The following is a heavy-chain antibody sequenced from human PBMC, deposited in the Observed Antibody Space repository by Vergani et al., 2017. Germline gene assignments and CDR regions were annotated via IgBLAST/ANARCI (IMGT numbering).Heavy chain of an antibody. CDR1: GGTFSSYA. CDR2: IIPIFGTA. Sequence: QVQLVQSGAAVKKPGASVKVSCKASGGTFSSYAISWVRQAPGQGLEWMGGIIPIFGTANYAQKFQGRVTITADESTGTAYMELSSLRSEDTAVYYCARGSLSRITICGVVIKRVWFDPWGQGTLVTVSS. D-gene: IGHD3-3*01. J-gene: IGHJ5*02. V-gene: IGHV1-69*13. CDR3: ARGSLSRITICGVVIKRVWFDP.